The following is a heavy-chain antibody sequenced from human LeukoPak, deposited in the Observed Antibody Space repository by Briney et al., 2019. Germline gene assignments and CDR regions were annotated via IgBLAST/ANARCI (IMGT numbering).Heavy chain of an antibody. Sequence: GGSLRLSCTASGFTLCSYAMSWVRQAPGKGLEWVSTIGGSGGSTYYADSVKGRFAISTDNSKNRLYLQMNSLRAEDTALYYCAKSSEDKFDFWSGSYTTYYYYYMDVWGKGATVTVSS. J-gene: IGHJ6*03. CDR2: IGGSGGST. V-gene: IGHV3-23*01. CDR1: GFTLCSYA. CDR3: AKSSEDKFDFWSGSYTTYYYYYMDV. D-gene: IGHD3-3*01.